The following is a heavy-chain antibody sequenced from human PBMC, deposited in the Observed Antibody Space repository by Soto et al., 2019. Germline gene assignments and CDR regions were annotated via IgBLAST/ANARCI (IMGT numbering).Heavy chain of an antibody. J-gene: IGHJ4*02. V-gene: IGHV4-39*01. CDR2: IYYTEST. D-gene: IGHD3-10*01. Sequence: SQTKSHTYTVLGGTIGNSSYSWSSIRKPPGKGLEWLGSIYYTESTYYNPSLKSRVTISVDTSKNQFSLKLSSVNAADTAVYYFARLYCCRSGSWSYYFDYWGQGTLVTVSS. CDR3: ARLYCCRSGSWSYYFDY. CDR1: GGTIGNSSYS.